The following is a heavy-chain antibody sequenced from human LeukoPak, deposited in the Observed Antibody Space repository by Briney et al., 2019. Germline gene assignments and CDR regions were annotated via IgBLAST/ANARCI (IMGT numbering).Heavy chain of an antibody. Sequence: GRSLRLSCAASGFTFSSYGMHWVRQAPGKGLEWVAVISYDGSNKYYADSVKGRFTISRDNSKNTLYLQMNSLRAEDTAVYYCARSIIPSGWYPYYYYYGMDVWGQGTTVTVSS. CDR3: ARSIIPSGWYPYYYYYGMDV. D-gene: IGHD6-19*01. V-gene: IGHV3-30*03. J-gene: IGHJ6*02. CDR1: GFTFSSYG. CDR2: ISYDGSNK.